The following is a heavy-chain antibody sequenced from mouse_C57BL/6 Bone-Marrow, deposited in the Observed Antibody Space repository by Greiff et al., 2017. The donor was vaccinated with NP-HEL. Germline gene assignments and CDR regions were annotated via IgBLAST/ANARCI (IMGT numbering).Heavy chain of an antibody. CDR3: TTLPWYFDV. Sequence: EVKLMESGAELVRPGASVKLSCTASGFNIKDDYMHWVKQRPEQGLEWIGWIDPENGDTEYASKFQGKATITADTSSNTAYLQLSSLTSEDTAVYYCTTLPWYFDVWGTGTTVTVSS. CDR2: IDPENGDT. J-gene: IGHJ1*03. V-gene: IGHV14-4*01. CDR1: GFNIKDDY.